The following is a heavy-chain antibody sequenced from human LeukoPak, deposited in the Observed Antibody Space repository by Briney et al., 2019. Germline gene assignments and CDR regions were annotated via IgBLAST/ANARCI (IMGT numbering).Heavy chain of an antibody. D-gene: IGHD3-10*01. J-gene: IGHJ4*02. CDR3: ARAGVLWFGEFDY. CDR2: IYSGGRT. CDR1: GFTLSSNY. V-gene: IGHV3-66*01. Sequence: GGSLRLFCAASGFTLSSNYLIWVRQAPAKGLEWVSVIYSGGRTYYADSVKGRLTISRDSSKDTLYLQMNSLRAEDTAVYYCARAGVLWFGEFDYWGQGTLVTVSS.